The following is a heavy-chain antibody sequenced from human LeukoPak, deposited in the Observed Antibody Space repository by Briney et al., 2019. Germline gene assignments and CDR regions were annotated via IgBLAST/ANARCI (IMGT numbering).Heavy chain of an antibody. CDR3: ARWISMYYYMDV. D-gene: IGHD5-12*01. J-gene: IGHJ6*03. CDR2: TSRRDGTS. V-gene: IGHV3-48*02. CDR1: GFTFSTYS. Sequence: GGSLRLSCAASGFTFSTYSVNWVRQAPGKGLEWISYTSRRDGTSYHADSVMGRFTISRDNVKNSVYLHMNSLRDEDTAVYYCARWISMYYYMDVWGKGTTVTVSS.